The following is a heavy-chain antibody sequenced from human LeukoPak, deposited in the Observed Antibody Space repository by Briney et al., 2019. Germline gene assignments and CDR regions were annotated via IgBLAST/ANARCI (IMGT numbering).Heavy chain of an antibody. J-gene: IGHJ4*02. Sequence: ASVKVSCKASGYTFTSYDVNWVRQATGQGLEWMGWMNCNSGNTDYAQRFQGRVTMTRNTSISTAYMELSSLRSDDTAVYYCARGVATNYWGQGTLVTVSS. V-gene: IGHV1-8*01. D-gene: IGHD5-12*01. CDR1: GYTFTSYD. CDR3: ARGVATNY. CDR2: MNCNSGNT.